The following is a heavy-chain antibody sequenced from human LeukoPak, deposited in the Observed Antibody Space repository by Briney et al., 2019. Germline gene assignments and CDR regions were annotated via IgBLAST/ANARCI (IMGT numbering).Heavy chain of an antibody. CDR2: ISAYNGNT. Sequence: GASVKVSCKASGYTFTSYGISWVRQAPGQGLEWMGWISAYNGNTNYAQKLQGRVTMTTDTSTSTAYMELRSLRSDDTAVYYCARLDVEMATIGYFDYWGQGTLVTVSS. CDR1: GYTFTSYG. CDR3: ARLDVEMATIGYFDY. V-gene: IGHV1-18*01. J-gene: IGHJ4*02. D-gene: IGHD5-24*01.